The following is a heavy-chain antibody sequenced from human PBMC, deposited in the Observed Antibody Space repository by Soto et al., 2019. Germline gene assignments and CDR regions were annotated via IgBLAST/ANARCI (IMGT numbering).Heavy chain of an antibody. CDR3: AKDRVRVPHVLLWFGALWFDP. CDR2: ISGSGGST. Sequence: EVQLLESGGGLVQPGGSLRLSCAASGFTFSSYAMSWVRQAPGKGLEWVSAISGSGGSTYYADSVKGRFTISRDNSKNTLSLQMNSLRAEDTAVYYCAKDRVRVPHVLLWFGALWFDPWGQGTLVTVSS. D-gene: IGHD3-10*01. V-gene: IGHV3-23*01. J-gene: IGHJ5*02. CDR1: GFTFSSYA.